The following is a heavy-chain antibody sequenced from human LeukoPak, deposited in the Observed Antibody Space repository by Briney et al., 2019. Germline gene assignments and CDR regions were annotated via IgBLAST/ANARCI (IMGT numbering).Heavy chain of an antibody. CDR2: INPNSGGT. D-gene: IGHD2-2*01. J-gene: IGHJ6*02. CDR1: GYTFTGYY. Sequence: GASVKVSCKASGYTFTGYYMHWVRQAPGQGLEWMGWINPNSGGTNYAQDFHGRVTMTRDTSISTAYMELSRLRSDDTAVYYCARDIVVVPAAMSMDVWGQGTTVTVSS. CDR3: ARDIVVVPAAMSMDV. V-gene: IGHV1-2*02.